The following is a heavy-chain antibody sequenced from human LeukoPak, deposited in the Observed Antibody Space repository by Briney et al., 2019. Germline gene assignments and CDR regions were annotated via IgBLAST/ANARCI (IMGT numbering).Heavy chain of an antibody. CDR3: ARDVWPYYYDSSAAFDI. CDR2: ISYDVSKK. CDR1: GVTSSSDA. V-gene: IGHV3-30-3*01. J-gene: IGHJ3*02. Sequence: SLRLSCAASGVTSSSDAMRWGRQAPGKGLGRVAVISYDVSKKSYTRSVKGRFPISKDSSKNSPHLQMNRRRAEDTPVYYCARDVWPYYYDSSAAFDIWGQGTMVTVSS. D-gene: IGHD3-22*01.